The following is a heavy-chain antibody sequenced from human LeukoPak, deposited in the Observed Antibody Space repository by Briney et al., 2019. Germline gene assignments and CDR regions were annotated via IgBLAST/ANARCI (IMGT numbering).Heavy chain of an antibody. CDR3: ACIAAAGTGDY. D-gene: IGHD6-13*01. CDR2: DYYSGSS. Sequence: TTSETLSLTCTVSGGSITDYYWGWIRQPPGKGLEWIGYDYYSGSSNYNPSLKSRVTISVDTSKNQFSLKLSSVTAADTAVYYCACIAAAGTGDYWGQGTLATVSS. J-gene: IGHJ4*02. CDR1: GGSITDYY. V-gene: IGHV4-59*12.